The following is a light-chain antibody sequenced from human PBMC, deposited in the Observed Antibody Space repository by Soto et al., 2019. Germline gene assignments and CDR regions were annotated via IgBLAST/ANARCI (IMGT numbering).Light chain of an antibody. CDR2: EAS. CDR1: HDISTF. V-gene: IGKV1-9*01. Sequence: IRMTQSPSLLSASIGYRFTITCRASHDISTFLAWYQQKPGKAPKLLIYEASTLQSGVPSRFSGSGSGTEFTLTISGLLPEDFAAYHCQQLYTFPFTFGQGTRLEIK. CDR3: QQLYTFPFT. J-gene: IGKJ5*01.